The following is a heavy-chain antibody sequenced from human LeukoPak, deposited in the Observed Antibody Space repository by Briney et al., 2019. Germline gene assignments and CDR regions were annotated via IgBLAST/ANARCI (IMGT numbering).Heavy chain of an antibody. D-gene: IGHD2-15*01. CDR1: GFTFSSYS. CDR3: ARDYCSGVSCYYFDY. J-gene: IGHJ4*02. V-gene: IGHV3-21*01. Sequence: GGSLRLSCAASGFTFSSYSMYWVRQAPGQGLEWVSSISRSSSYRYYADSVKGRFTISRDNATNSLYLQMHSLRAEDTAVYYCARDYCSGVSCYYFDYWGQGTLVTVSS. CDR2: ISRSSSYR.